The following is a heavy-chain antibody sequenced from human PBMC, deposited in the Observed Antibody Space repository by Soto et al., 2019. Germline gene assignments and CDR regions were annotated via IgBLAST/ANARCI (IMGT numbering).Heavy chain of an antibody. CDR1: GGTFSSYA. J-gene: IGHJ1*01. D-gene: IGHD4-4*01. Sequence: RAPVKVSWKPSGGTFSSYAISWVRQAPGQGLEWMGGIIPIFGTANYAQKFQGRVTITADKSTSTAYMELSSLRSEDTAVYYCASAPYSSSSFFFYGWGQRTPVTVSS. V-gene: IGHV1-69*06. CDR2: IIPIFGTA. CDR3: ASAPYSSSSFFFYG.